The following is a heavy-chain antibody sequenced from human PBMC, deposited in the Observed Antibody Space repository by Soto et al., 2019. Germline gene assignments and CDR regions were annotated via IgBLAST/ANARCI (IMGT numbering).Heavy chain of an antibody. CDR3: ARDLTTLGTPGDDFDY. V-gene: IGHV3-74*03. J-gene: IGHJ4*02. Sequence: PGGSLRLSCAASGFTFSNYWMHWVRQAPGKGLVWISRINTDGSTTTYADSVKGRFTISRDNAKNTLFLQMNSLRAEDTAVYYCARDLTTLGTPGDDFDYWGPGTLVTVSS. CDR2: INTDGSTT. D-gene: IGHD4-4*01. CDR1: GFTFSNYW.